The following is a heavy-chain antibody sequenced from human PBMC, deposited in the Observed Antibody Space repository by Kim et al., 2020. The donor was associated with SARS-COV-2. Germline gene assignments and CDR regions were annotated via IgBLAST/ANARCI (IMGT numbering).Heavy chain of an antibody. D-gene: IGHD3-10*01. V-gene: IGHV4-59*01. CDR3: ARAHFGKLWGYYYYGMDV. CDR2: IYYSGST. Sequence: SETLSLTCTVSGGSISSYYWSWIRQPPGKGLEWIGYIYYSGSTNYNPSLKSRVTISVDTSKNQFSLKLSSVTAADTAVYYCARAHFGKLWGYYYYGMDVWGQGTTVTVSS. J-gene: IGHJ6*02. CDR1: GGSISSYY.